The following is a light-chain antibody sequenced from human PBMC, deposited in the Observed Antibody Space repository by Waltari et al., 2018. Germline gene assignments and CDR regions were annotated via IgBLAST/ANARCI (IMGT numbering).Light chain of an antibody. V-gene: IGKV1-8*01. J-gene: IGKJ1*01. CDR3: QQYHTNPAT. CDR2: AAS. CDR1: QGISSY. Sequence: AIRITQSPSSLSASTGDRVTIPCRARQGISSYLAWYQQKPGKAPKVLIYAASTLQTGVPSRFSGTGSGTDFTLTISCLQSEDFAVYYCQQYHTNPATFGQGTKVEIK.